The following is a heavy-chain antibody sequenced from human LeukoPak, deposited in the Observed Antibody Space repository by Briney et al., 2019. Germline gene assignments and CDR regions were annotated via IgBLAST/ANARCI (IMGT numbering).Heavy chain of an antibody. CDR1: GYTFTGYY. V-gene: IGHV1-2*02. D-gene: IGHD5-12*01. CDR3: ATTNAATTRLDY. CDR2: INPNSGGT. J-gene: IGHJ4*02. Sequence: ASVKVSCKASGYTFTGYYMHWVRQAPGQGLEWMGWINPNSGGTNYAQNFQGRVTMTRATSISTAYMELSSLRSYDTAVYYCATTNAATTRLDYWGQGTLVTVSS.